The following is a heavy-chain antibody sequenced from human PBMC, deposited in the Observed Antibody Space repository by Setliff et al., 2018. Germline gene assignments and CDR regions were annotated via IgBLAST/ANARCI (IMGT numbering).Heavy chain of an antibody. D-gene: IGHD6-6*01. Sequence: ESGPTLVNPTQTLTLTCTFSGFSLSTTETHVSWIRQPPGKAPEWLARLDWDDDKFYNTSLRSRLTLSKDTSKNQVILTMTNMDPADTATYYCARLPPLVQNNGASNHAFDVWGPGAVVTV. J-gene: IGHJ3*01. CDR1: GFSLSTTETH. CDR2: LDWDDDK. CDR3: ARLPPLVQNNGASNHAFDV. V-gene: IGHV2-70*04.